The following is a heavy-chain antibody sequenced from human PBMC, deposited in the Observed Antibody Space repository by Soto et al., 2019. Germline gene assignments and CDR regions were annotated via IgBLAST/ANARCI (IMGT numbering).Heavy chain of an antibody. CDR3: ARVHITDYYYGSGSYRALGDAFDI. CDR2: ISSSSSYI. Sequence: PGGSLRLSCAASGFTFSSYSMNWVRQAPGKGLEWVSSISSSSSYIYYADSVKGRFTISRDNAKNSLYLQMNSLRAEDTAVYYCARVHITDYYYGSGSYRALGDAFDIWGQGTMVTVSS. D-gene: IGHD3-10*01. CDR1: GFTFSSYS. V-gene: IGHV3-21*01. J-gene: IGHJ3*02.